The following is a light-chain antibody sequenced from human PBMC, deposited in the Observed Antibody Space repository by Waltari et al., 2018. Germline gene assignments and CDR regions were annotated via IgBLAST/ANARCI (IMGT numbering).Light chain of an antibody. CDR3: CSYASSGAYV. Sequence: QSALTQPASVSGSPGQSITISCTGPSSAIGTYNFVSWYQKHPGKAPKVMISEVSKRPSGISNRFSGSKSGSAASLTISGLQAEDEAEYYCCSYASSGAYVFGTGTKVTVL. CDR1: SSAIGTYNF. CDR2: EVS. J-gene: IGLJ1*01. V-gene: IGLV2-23*02.